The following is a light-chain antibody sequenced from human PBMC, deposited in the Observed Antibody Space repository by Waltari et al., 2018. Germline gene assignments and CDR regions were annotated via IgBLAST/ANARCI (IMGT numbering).Light chain of an antibody. CDR2: QDT. V-gene: IGLV3-1*01. CDR3: QALGTGAWV. J-gene: IGLJ3*02. Sequence: WYQQKPGQSPLLVIYQDTNRPSGIPERCSGSKSGNAATLTISGTQAMDEADYYCQALGTGAWVFGGGTKLTVL.